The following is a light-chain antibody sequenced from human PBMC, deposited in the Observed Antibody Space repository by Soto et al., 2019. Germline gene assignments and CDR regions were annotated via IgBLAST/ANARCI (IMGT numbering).Light chain of an antibody. V-gene: IGKV3-20*01. CDR2: GAS. CDR3: QQYVSSGT. Sequence: EIVLTQSPGTLSLSPGERATLSCTASQSVSNNYLAWYQQKPGQAPRLLIYGASNRATGIPDRFSGSGSGTDFTLTISRLEPEAFAVYYCQQYVSSGTFGQGTKVEIK. CDR1: QSVSNNY. J-gene: IGKJ1*01.